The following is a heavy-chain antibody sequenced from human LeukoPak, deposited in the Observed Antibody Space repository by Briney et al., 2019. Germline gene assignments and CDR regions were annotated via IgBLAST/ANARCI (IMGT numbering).Heavy chain of an antibody. Sequence: GGSLRLSCAASGFTFSSYWMSWVRQAPGKGLEWVANTKKDGSEKEYVDSVKGRFTISRDNAKNSLYLQMNSLSVEDTAVYYCVRVDTSGYYYELSFDYWGQGTLVTVSS. CDR3: VRVDTSGYYYELSFDY. J-gene: IGHJ4*02. D-gene: IGHD3-22*01. V-gene: IGHV3-7*01. CDR1: GFTFSSYW. CDR2: TKKDGSEK.